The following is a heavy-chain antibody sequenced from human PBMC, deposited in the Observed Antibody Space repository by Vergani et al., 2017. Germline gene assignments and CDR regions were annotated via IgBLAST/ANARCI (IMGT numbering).Heavy chain of an antibody. CDR3: AKDLRGYSSSQDDAFDI. V-gene: IGHV3-64D*06. D-gene: IGHD6-13*01. J-gene: IGHJ3*02. CDR1: GFTFSSYA. Sequence: EVQLVESGGGLVQPGGSLRLSCSASGFTFSSYAMHWVRQAPGKGLEYVSAISSNGGSTYYADSVKGRFTISRDNSKNTLYLQMSSLRAEDTAVYYCAKDLRGYSSSQDDAFDIWGQGTMVTVSS. CDR2: ISSNGGST.